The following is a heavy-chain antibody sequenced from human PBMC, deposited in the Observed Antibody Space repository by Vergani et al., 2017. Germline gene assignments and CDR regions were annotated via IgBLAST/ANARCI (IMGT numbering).Heavy chain of an antibody. D-gene: IGHD2-2*02. CDR3: AKGYGSSTSCYSLFYNWFDP. CDR2: ISSSGSTI. J-gene: IGHJ5*02. Sequence: EVQLVESGGGLVQPGGSLRLSCAASGFTFSSYEMNWVRQAPGKGLEWVYYISSSGSTIYYADSVKGRFTISRDNAKNSLYLQMNSLKAEVTALYYCAKGYGSSTSCYSLFYNWFDPWGQGTLVTVSS. V-gene: IGHV3-48*03. CDR1: GFTFSSYE.